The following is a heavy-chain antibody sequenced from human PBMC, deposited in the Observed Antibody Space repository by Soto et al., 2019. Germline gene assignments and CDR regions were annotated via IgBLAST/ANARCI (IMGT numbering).Heavy chain of an antibody. V-gene: IGHV1-2*02. CDR2: INPDSGRT. J-gene: IGHJ6*01. CDR1: GYTFTGYY. CDR3: ALSFSQTNIDV. Sequence: QVQLVQSGPEVGKPGASVKVSCKASGYTFTGYYLHWVRQAPGQGLEWMGYINPDSGRTRYAQKFQGTVTMTRDTSITTAYLELRSLKYGDSAIFYCALSFSQTNIDVWGQGTTVIVSS.